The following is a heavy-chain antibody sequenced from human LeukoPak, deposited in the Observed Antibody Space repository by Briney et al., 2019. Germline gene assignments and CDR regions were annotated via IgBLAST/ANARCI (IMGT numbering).Heavy chain of an antibody. V-gene: IGHV5-51*01. CDR1: GYSFTSYW. D-gene: IGHD6-6*01. J-gene: IGHJ4*02. CDR2: IYPGDSDT. CDR3: ARHTRYSSSSRVFDY. Sequence: GESLKISCKGSGYSFTSYWIGWVRQMPGKGLEWMGIIYPGDSDTRYSPSFQGLVTISADKSISTAYLQWSSLKASDTAMYYCARHTRYSSSSRVFDYWGQGTLVTVSS.